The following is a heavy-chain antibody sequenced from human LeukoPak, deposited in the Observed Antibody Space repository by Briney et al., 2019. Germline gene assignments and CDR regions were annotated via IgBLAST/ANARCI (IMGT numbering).Heavy chain of an antibody. Sequence: SETLSLTCTVSGGSISSYYWSWIRQPPGKGLEWIGYIYYSGSTNYNPSLKSRVTISVDTSKNQFSLKLSSVTAADTAVYYCAGRSYDILTGYPSGFDYWGQGTLVTVSS. CDR2: IYYSGST. V-gene: IGHV4-59*08. CDR1: GGSISSYY. D-gene: IGHD3-9*01. J-gene: IGHJ4*02. CDR3: AGRSYDILTGYPSGFDY.